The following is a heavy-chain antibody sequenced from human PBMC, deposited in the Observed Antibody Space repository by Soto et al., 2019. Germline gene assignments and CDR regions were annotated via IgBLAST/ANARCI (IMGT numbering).Heavy chain of an antibody. D-gene: IGHD2-2*01. CDR2: IYHSGST. CDR3: ATTHCSSTSCRPYNWFDP. CDR1: GYSISSGYY. Sequence: SETLSLTCAVSGYSISSGYYWGWIRQPPGKGLEWIGSIYHSGSTYYNPSLKSRVTISVDTSKNQFPLKLSSVTAADTAVYYCATTHCSSTSCRPYNWFDPWGQGTLVTVSS. V-gene: IGHV4-38-2*01. J-gene: IGHJ5*02.